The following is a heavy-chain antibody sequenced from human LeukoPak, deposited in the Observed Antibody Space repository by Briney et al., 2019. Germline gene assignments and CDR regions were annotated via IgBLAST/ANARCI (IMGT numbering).Heavy chain of an antibody. Sequence: SETLSLTCTVSGGSISSYYWSWIRQPPGKGLEWIGYIYYSGSTNYNPSLKSRVTISVDTSKNQFSLKLSSVTAADTAVYYCASSALYGESDYWGQGTLVTVSS. CDR1: GGSISSYY. CDR2: IYYSGST. V-gene: IGHV4-59*08. J-gene: IGHJ4*02. D-gene: IGHD4-17*01. CDR3: ASSALYGESDY.